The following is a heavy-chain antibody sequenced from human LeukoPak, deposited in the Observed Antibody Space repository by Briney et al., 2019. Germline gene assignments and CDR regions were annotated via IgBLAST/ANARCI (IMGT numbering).Heavy chain of an antibody. CDR3: ARSRYSGYEGSIDY. CDR2: IYYSGST. J-gene: IGHJ4*02. Sequence: PSETLSLTCTVSGGSISPYYWSWIRQPPGKGLEWIGYIYYSGSTYYNPSLESRVTISLDTSKNQFSLKLSSVTAADTAMYYCARSRYSGYEGSIDYWGQGTLVTVSS. CDR1: GGSISPYY. V-gene: IGHV4-59*08. D-gene: IGHD5-12*01.